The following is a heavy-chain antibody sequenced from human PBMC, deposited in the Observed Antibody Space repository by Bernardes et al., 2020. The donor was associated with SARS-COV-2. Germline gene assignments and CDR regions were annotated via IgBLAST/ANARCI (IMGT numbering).Heavy chain of an antibody. CDR1: GGSISSYY. Sequence: SETLSLTCTVSGGSISSYYWSWIRQPPGKGLEWIGHIYYSGSTNYNPSLKSRVTISVDTSKNQFSLKLSSVTAADTAVYYCTRLTYGSGSYLRAFRAGLDPWSQGTLVTVSS. V-gene: IGHV4-59*08. CDR2: IYYSGST. J-gene: IGHJ5*02. D-gene: IGHD3-10*01. CDR3: TRLTYGSGSYLRAFRAGLDP.